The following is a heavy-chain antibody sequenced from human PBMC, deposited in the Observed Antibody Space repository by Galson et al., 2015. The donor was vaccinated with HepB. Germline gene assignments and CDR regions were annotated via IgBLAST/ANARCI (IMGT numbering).Heavy chain of an antibody. CDR2: ISSNGGST. D-gene: IGHD3-10*01. Sequence: SLRLSCAASGFTFSSYGMHWVRQAPGKGLEYVSAISSNGGSTYYADSVKGRFTISRDNSKNTLYLQMSSLRAEDTAVYYCVKGATMVRGVITYYYHGMDVWGQGTTVTVSS. CDR1: GFTFSSYG. J-gene: IGHJ6*02. V-gene: IGHV3-64D*06. CDR3: VKGATMVRGVITYYYHGMDV.